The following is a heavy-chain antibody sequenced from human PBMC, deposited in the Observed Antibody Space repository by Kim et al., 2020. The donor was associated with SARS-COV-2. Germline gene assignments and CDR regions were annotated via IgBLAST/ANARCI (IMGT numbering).Heavy chain of an antibody. CDR2: IYSGGST. D-gene: IGHD3-22*01. CDR1: GGSISGYY. CDR3: ARGHYYDSSVPWGVGAFDI. J-gene: IGHJ3*02. V-gene: IGHV4-4*07. Sequence: SETLSLTCIVSGGSISGYYWSWIRQSAGAGLEWIGRIYSGGSTTYNPSLQSRVTMSVDTPKSQFFLKLSSVTAADTAVYYCARGHYYDSSVPWGVGAFDIWGQGKMVTVSS.